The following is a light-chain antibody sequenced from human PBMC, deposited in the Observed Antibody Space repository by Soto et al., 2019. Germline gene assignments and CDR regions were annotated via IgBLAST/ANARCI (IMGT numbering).Light chain of an antibody. CDR3: QQYNNWPV. V-gene: IGKV3D-15*01. Sequence: EIVLTQSPATLSSFPGDRVTLSCRARESVSTSVAWYQQKPGQAPRLLIYHTSTRATGIPARFSGSGSGTEFTLTITSLETEDFAVYYCQQYNNWPVFGQGTRLEIK. CDR2: HTS. J-gene: IGKJ5*01. CDR1: ESVSTS.